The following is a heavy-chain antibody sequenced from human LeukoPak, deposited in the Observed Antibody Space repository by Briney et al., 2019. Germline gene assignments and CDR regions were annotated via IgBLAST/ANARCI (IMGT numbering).Heavy chain of an antibody. CDR2: IYPGDSDT. V-gene: IGHV5-51*01. J-gene: IGHJ4*02. D-gene: IGHD6-13*01. CDR1: GYSFTSYW. CDR3: ARREGGYGPDFDY. Sequence: GESLKISCKGSGYSFTSYWIGWVRQMPGKGLEWMGIIYPGDSDTKYSPSFQGQVTISADKSITTAYLQWSSLKASDTAIYYCARREGGYGPDFDYWGQGTLVTVSS.